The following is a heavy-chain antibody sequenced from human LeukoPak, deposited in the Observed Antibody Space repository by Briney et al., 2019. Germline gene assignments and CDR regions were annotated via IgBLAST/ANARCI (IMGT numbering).Heavy chain of an antibody. Sequence: ASVKVACKASGYTFTGYYMHWLRQAPGQGLEWMGWINPNSCGTNYAQKFQGRVTMTRDTSISTAYMELSRLRSDDTAVYYWAGDQPPTLGDFDYWGQGTLVTVSS. CDR1: GYTFTGYY. V-gene: IGHV1-2*02. J-gene: IGHJ4*02. CDR3: AGDQPPTLGDFDY. CDR2: INPNSCGT. D-gene: IGHD1-1*01.